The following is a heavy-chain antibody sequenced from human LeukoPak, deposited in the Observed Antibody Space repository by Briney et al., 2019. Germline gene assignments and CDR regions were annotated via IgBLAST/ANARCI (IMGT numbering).Heavy chain of an antibody. Sequence: GGSLRLSCAASGFTFSSFVMAWVRHAPGKGLEWVSSIGGSGGSISYADSVKGRFTISRDNSKNTLYLQMNSLRAEDTAVYYCAKKTTGSFPFDCWGQGTLVTVSS. CDR3: AKKTTGSFPFDC. V-gene: IGHV3-23*01. CDR1: GFTFSSFV. J-gene: IGHJ4*02. D-gene: IGHD1-26*01. CDR2: IGGSGGSI.